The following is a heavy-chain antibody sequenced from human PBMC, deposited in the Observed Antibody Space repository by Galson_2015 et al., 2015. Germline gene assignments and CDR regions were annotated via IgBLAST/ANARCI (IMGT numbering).Heavy chain of an antibody. CDR3: AKAALEWPTYYMDV. CDR2: ISGSGRDT. D-gene: IGHD3-3*01. J-gene: IGHJ6*03. CDR1: GSTSRTYA. V-gene: IGHV3-23*01. Sequence: SLRLSCAASGSTSRTYAMNWVRQAPGKGLEWVSSISGSGRDTHYADSVKGRFTISRDISKNTLYLQMNSLRGEDTAVYYCAKAALEWPTYYMDVWGKGTTVTVSS.